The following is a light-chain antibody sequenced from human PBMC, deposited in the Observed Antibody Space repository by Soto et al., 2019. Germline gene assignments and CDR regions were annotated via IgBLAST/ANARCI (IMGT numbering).Light chain of an antibody. CDR1: SSNIGAGYD. Sequence: QSALTQPPSVSGAPGQRVTISCTGSSSNIGAGYDVHWYQQLPGTAPKVLIYDNNNRPSGVPDRFSGSKSGTSASLAIAGLQAEDEADYYCQSYDSSPSGLVFGGGTKLTVL. CDR2: DNN. J-gene: IGLJ2*01. V-gene: IGLV1-40*01. CDR3: QSYDSSPSGLV.